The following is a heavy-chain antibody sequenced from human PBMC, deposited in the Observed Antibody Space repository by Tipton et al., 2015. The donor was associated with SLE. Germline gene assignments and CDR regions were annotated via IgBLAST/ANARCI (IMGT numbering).Heavy chain of an antibody. CDR1: GFTVSSNY. Sequence: SLRLSCAASGFTVSSNYMGWVRQAPGKGLGWVSVIYSGGSTYYTDSVKGRFTISRDNSKNTLYLQMNSLRAEDMAVYYCARGAWAAAGHWGQGTLDTVSS. CDR2: IYSGGST. CDR3: ARGAWAAAGH. J-gene: IGHJ4*02. D-gene: IGHD6-13*01. V-gene: IGHV3-66*01.